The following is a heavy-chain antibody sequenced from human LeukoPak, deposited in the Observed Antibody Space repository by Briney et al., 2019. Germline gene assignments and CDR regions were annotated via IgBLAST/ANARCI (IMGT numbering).Heavy chain of an antibody. CDR2: IYPGDSDT. CDR1: GYSFTSYW. D-gene: IGHD3-10*01. CDR3: ARHTYYYGSGSYFGYYYGMDV. J-gene: IGHJ6*02. Sequence: GESLKISCKGSGYSFTSYWIGWVRQMPGKGLEWMGIIYPGDSDTRYSPSFQGQVTISADKSISTAYLQWSSLKASDTAMYYCARHTYYYGSGSYFGYYYGMDVWGQGTTVTVSS. V-gene: IGHV5-51*01.